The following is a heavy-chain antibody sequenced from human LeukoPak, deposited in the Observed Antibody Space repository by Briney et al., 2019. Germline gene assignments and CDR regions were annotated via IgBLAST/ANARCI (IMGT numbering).Heavy chain of an antibody. J-gene: IGHJ4*02. D-gene: IGHD3-22*01. CDR1: GFTFSDYY. CDR3: ARVYDSSGYYPFFDY. CDR2: ISSSSSYT. Sequence: GGSLRLSCAASGFTFSDYYMSWIRQAPGKGLERVSYISSSSSYTNYADSVKGRFTISRDNAKNSLYLQMNSLRAEDTAVYYCARVYDSSGYYPFFDYWGQGTLVTVSS. V-gene: IGHV3-11*06.